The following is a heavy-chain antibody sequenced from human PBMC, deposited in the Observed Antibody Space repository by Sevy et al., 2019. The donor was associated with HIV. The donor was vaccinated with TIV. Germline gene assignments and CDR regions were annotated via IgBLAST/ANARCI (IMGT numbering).Heavy chain of an antibody. J-gene: IGHJ4*02. Sequence: SETLSLTCTVSGGPITIYYWSWIRQPPGKGLEWIGYIYYSGSTNYNPSLKSRVTISVDTSKNQFSLKLSSVTAADTAVYYCAREHGDYPTFDYWGQGTLVTVSS. V-gene: IGHV4-59*01. CDR2: IYYSGST. CDR1: GGPITIYY. CDR3: AREHGDYPTFDY. D-gene: IGHD4-17*01.